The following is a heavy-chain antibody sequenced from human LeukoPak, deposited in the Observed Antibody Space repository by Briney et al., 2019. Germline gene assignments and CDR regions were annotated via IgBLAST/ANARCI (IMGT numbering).Heavy chain of an antibody. CDR3: ARVRRAYYYGSGSYHTYPFGY. Sequence: SETLSLTCAVYGGSFSGYYWSWIRQPPGKGLEWIGEINHSGSTNYNPSLKSRVTISVDTSKNQFSLKLSSVTAADTAVYYCARVRRAYYYGSGSYHTYPFGYWGQGTLVTVSS. CDR2: INHSGST. D-gene: IGHD3-10*01. J-gene: IGHJ4*02. CDR1: GGSFSGYY. V-gene: IGHV4-34*01.